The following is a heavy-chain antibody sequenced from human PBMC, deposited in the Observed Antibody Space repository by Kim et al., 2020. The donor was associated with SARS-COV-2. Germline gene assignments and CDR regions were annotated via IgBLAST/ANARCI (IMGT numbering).Heavy chain of an antibody. CDR3: ARGNRRGYSGYDYYYYYGMDV. D-gene: IGHD5-12*01. J-gene: IGHJ6*02. Sequence: SETLSLTCAVYGGSFSGYYWSWIRQPPGKGLEWIGEINHSGSTNYNPSLKSRVTISVDTSKNQFSLKLSSVTAADTAVYYCARGNRRGYSGYDYYYYYGMDVWGQGTTVTVSS. CDR2: INHSGST. V-gene: IGHV4-34*01. CDR1: GGSFSGYY.